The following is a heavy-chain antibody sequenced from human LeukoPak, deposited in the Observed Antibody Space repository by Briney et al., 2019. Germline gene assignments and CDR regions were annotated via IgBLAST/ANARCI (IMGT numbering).Heavy chain of an antibody. CDR2: ISYDGSNK. Sequence: GGSLRLSCAASGFTFSSYAMHWVRQAPGKGLEWVAVISYDGSNKYYADSVKGRFTISRDNSKNTLYLQMNSLRAEDTAVYYCARAEDDWGQGTLVTVSS. V-gene: IGHV3-30-3*01. CDR3: ARAEDD. CDR1: GFTFSSYA. J-gene: IGHJ4*02. D-gene: IGHD1-14*01.